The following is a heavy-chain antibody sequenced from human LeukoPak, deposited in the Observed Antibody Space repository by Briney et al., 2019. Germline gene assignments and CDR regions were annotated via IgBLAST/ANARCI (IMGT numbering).Heavy chain of an antibody. CDR3: ARSAGVVGATAYYFDY. Sequence: SVTVSCKASGFTFTNYGITWVRQAPGQGLEWMGGIIPIFGTANYAQKFQGRVTITTDESTSTAYMELSSLRSEDTAVYYCARSAGVVGATAYYFDYWGQGTLVTVSS. D-gene: IGHD1-26*01. J-gene: IGHJ4*02. V-gene: IGHV1-69*05. CDR1: GFTFTNYG. CDR2: IIPIFGTA.